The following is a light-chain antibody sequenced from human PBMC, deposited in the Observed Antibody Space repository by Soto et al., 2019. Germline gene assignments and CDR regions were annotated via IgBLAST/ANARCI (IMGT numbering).Light chain of an antibody. Sequence: EIVLTQSPGTLSLSPGERATLSSRASQSVSSSYLAWYQQKPGQAPRLLIYGASSRATGIPDRFSGSGSATDFTLTISRLEPEDFAVYYCQQYGVSPWTFGQGTKVESK. V-gene: IGKV3-20*01. J-gene: IGKJ1*01. CDR1: QSVSSSY. CDR2: GAS. CDR3: QQYGVSPWT.